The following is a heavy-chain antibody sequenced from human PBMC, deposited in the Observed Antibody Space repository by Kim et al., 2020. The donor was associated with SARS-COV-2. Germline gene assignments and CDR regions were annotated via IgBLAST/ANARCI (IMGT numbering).Heavy chain of an antibody. CDR3: ARGIGGRNGEYFQH. CDR2: INAYTGDT. J-gene: IGHJ1*01. D-gene: IGHD2-21*01. CDR1: GYTFTGYY. V-gene: IGHV1-2*06. Sequence: ASVKVSCKASGYTFTGYYMNWVRQAPGQGLEWMGRINAYTGDTNYAQRFQGRVTLTRVTSSGTVYMLLSGLTSDDTALYYFARGIGGRNGEYFQHSGQGT.